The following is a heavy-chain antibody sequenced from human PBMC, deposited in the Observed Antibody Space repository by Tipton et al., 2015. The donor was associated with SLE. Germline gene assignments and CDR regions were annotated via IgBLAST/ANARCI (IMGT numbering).Heavy chain of an antibody. D-gene: IGHD4-11*01. Sequence: SLRLSCAASGFTFSSSGMHWVRQAPGKGLGWLAFIHYNGINKYYVDSVRGRFTVSRDNSNNTLFLQMNSLRVEDTAVYYCGKGAYDYSNYVITWGQGTLITVSS. V-gene: IGHV3-30*02. J-gene: IGHJ5*02. CDR3: GKGAYDYSNYVIT. CDR2: IHYNGINK. CDR1: GFTFSSSG.